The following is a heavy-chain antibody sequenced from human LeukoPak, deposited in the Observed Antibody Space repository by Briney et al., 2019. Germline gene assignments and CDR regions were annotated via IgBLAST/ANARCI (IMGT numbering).Heavy chain of an antibody. CDR1: GGSISSGGYY. CDR2: IYYSGST. CDR3: ARGRHSSGYSNWFDP. V-gene: IGHV4-31*03. Sequence: PSQTLSLTCTVSGGSISSGGYYWSWIRQHPGKGLEWIGYIYYSGSTYYNPSLKSRVTISVDTSKNQFSLKLSSVTAADTAVYYCARGRHSSGYSNWFDPWGQGTLVTVSS. D-gene: IGHD3-22*01. J-gene: IGHJ5*02.